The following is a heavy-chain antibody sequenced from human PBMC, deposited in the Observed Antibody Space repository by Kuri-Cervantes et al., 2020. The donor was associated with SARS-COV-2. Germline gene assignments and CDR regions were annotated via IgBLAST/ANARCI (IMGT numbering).Heavy chain of an antibody. CDR3: ARGEVIVVPAAVAYYCYMDV. V-gene: IGHV4-34*01. D-gene: IGHD2-2*01. CDR2: INHSGST. J-gene: IGHJ6*03. Sequence: GSLRLSCAVYGGSFNSYYWSWIRQPPGKGLEWTGEINHSGSTNYNPSLKSRVTISVDTSKNQFSLKLSSVTAADTAVYYCARGEVIVVPAAVAYYCYMDVWGKGTTVTVSS. CDR1: GGSFNSYY.